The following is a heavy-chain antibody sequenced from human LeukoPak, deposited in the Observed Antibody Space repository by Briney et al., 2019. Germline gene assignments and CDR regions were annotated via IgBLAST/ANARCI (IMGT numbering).Heavy chain of an antibody. J-gene: IGHJ4*02. D-gene: IGHD2-2*01. Sequence: GGSLRLSCAASGFTFSSYSMDWVRQAPGKGLEWVSSISSSSSYIYYADSVKGRFTISRDNAKNSLYLQMNSLRAEDTAVYYCARADCSSTSCYADFDYWGQGTLVTVSS. CDR1: GFTFSSYS. CDR2: ISSSSSYI. CDR3: ARADCSSTSCYADFDY. V-gene: IGHV3-21*01.